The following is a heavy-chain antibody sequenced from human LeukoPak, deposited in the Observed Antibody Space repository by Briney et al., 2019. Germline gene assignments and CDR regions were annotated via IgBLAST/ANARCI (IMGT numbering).Heavy chain of an antibody. CDR1: SFSDSW. CDR2: IYYSGST. V-gene: IGHV4-30-4*08. Sequence: SFSDSWMTWIRQPPGKGLEWIGYIYYSGSTYYNPSLKSRVTISVDTSKNQFSLKLSSVTAADTAVYYCARNYYDSSGYSNWYFDLWGRGTLVTVSS. D-gene: IGHD3-22*01. J-gene: IGHJ2*01. CDR3: ARNYYDSSGYSNWYFDL.